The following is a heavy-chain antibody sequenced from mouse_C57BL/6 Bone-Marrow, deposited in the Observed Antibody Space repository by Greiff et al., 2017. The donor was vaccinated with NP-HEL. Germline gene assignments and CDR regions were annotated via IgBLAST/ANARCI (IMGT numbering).Heavy chain of an antibody. CDR1: GFTFSSYT. CDR3: ARHTTVVAFDY. V-gene: IGHV5-9*01. Sequence: EVHLVESGGGLVKPGGSLKLSCAASGFTFSSYTMSWVRQTPEKRLEWVATISGGGGNTYYPDSVKGRFTISRDNAKNTLYLQMSSLRSEDTALYYCARHTTVVAFDYWGKGTTLTVSS. CDR2: ISGGGGNT. D-gene: IGHD1-1*01. J-gene: IGHJ2*01.